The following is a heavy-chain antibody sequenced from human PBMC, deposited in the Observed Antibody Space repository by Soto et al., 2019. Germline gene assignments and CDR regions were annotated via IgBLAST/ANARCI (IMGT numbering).Heavy chain of an antibody. CDR1: GFTFSSYW. D-gene: IGHD5-12*01. V-gene: IGHV3-7*03. Sequence: PGGSLRLSCAASGFTFSSYWMSWARQAPGKGLEWVANIKQDGSEKYYVDSVKGRFTISRDNAKNSLYLQMNSLRAEDTAVYYCARGRLSRGYSGYAPYYFDYWGQGTLVTVSS. J-gene: IGHJ4*02. CDR2: IKQDGSEK. CDR3: ARGRLSRGYSGYAPYYFDY.